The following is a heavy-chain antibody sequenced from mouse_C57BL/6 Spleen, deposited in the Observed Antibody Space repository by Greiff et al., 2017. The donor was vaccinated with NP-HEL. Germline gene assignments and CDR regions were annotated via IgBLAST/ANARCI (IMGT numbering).Heavy chain of an antibody. D-gene: IGHD1-1*01. CDR3: ASGTYYGSSYGYFDV. V-gene: IGHV14-2*01. CDR2: IDPEDGDT. Sequence: VQLQQSGAELVKPGASVKLSCTASGFNITDYYMPWVKQRTEQGLAWIGRIDPEDGDTKYAPKFQGKATITADTSSNTAYLQLSSLTSEDTAVYYCASGTYYGSSYGYFDVWGTGTTVTVSS. CDR1: GFNITDYY. J-gene: IGHJ1*03.